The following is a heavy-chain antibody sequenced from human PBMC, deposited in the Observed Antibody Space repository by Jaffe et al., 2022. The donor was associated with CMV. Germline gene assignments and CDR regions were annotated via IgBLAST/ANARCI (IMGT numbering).Heavy chain of an antibody. V-gene: IGHV3-66*01. CDR1: GFTVSSNY. D-gene: IGHD2-8*01. CDR2: IYSGGST. J-gene: IGHJ6*03. Sequence: EVQLVESGGGLVQPGGSLRLSCAASGFTVSSNYMSWVRQAPGKGLEWVSVIYSGGSTYYADSVKGRFTISRDNSKNTLYLQMNSLRAEDTAVYYCARGATFCTNGVCYYYYYYMDVWGKGTTVTVSS. CDR3: ARGATFCTNGVCYYYYYYMDV.